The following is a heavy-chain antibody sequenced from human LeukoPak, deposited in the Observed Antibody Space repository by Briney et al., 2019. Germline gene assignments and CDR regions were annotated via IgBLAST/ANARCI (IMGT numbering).Heavy chain of an antibody. V-gene: IGHV4-59*12. CDR1: GGSIGSYH. CDR2: IYYSGST. Sequence: SETLSLTCTVSGGSIGSYHWSWIRQPPGKGLEWIGYIYYSGSTNYNPSLKSRVTISADTSKNQFSLKLFSVTAADTALYYCAREHPTVTTDYWYFDLWGRGTLVTVSS. D-gene: IGHD4-17*01. CDR3: AREHPTVTTDYWYFDL. J-gene: IGHJ2*01.